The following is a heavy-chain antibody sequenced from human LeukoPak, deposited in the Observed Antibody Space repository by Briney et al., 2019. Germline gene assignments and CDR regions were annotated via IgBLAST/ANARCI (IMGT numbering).Heavy chain of an antibody. CDR1: GFTFSSHG. D-gene: IGHD6-13*01. V-gene: IGHV3-23*01. Sequence: GGSLRLSCEASGFTFSSHGMSWVRLGPGKGLEWVSFISDSGGNTYYADSVKGRFTISRDNSKNTLFLQMNSLRDEDTAVYYCARNIRIAGIWGQGTMVTVSS. CDR3: ARNIRIAGI. J-gene: IGHJ3*02. CDR2: ISDSGGNT.